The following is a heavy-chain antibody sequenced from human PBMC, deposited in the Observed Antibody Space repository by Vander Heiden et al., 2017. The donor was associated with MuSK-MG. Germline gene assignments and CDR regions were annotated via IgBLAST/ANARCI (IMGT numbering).Heavy chain of an antibody. Sequence: QVQLQESGPGLVKPSQTLSLPCTVPGGSIPTGGYYWSWIRQHPGKGLEWIGYIYYSGSTYYNPSLKSRVTISVDTSKNQFSLKLSSVTAADTAVYYCARWYYYDSSGNYFDYWGQGTLVTVSS. D-gene: IGHD3-22*01. CDR2: IYYSGST. CDR1: GGSIPTGGYY. J-gene: IGHJ4*02. V-gene: IGHV4-31*03. CDR3: ARWYYYDSSGNYFDY.